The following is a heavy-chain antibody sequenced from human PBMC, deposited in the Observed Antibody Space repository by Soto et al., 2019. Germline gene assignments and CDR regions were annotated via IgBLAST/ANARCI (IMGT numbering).Heavy chain of an antibody. CDR2: ISGSGGST. CDR3: AKDFHYDSSGYYSFDY. Sequence: GGSLRLSCAASGFTFSSYAMSWVRQGPGKGLEWVSAISGSGGSTYYADSVKGRFTISRDNSKNTLYLQMNSLRAEDTAVYYCAKDFHYDSSGYYSFDYWGQGTLVTVSS. J-gene: IGHJ4*02. CDR1: GFTFSSYA. V-gene: IGHV3-23*01. D-gene: IGHD3-22*01.